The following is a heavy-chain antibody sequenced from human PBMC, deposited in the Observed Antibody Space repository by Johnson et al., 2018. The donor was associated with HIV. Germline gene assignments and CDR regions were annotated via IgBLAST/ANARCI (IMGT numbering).Heavy chain of an antibody. J-gene: IGHJ3*02. CDR3: ARDGVYSSPWDAFDI. CDR2: IYSGGNT. V-gene: IGHV3-66*01. D-gene: IGHD6-19*01. Sequence: VQVVESGGGLVQPGRSLRLSCAASGFTVSSNYMSWVRQPPGKGLEWVSVIYSGGNTYYADSVKGRFTISRDNAKNSLYLQMDNLRVEDTAMYYCARDGVYSSPWDAFDIWGLGTMVTVSS. CDR1: GFTVSSNY.